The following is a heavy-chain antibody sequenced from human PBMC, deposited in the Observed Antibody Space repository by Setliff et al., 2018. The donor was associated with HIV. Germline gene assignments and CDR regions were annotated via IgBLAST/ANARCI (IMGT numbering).Heavy chain of an antibody. CDR1: GFTFSTSE. V-gene: IGHV3-48*03. D-gene: IGHD3-3*01. CDR2: ISGRNYI. Sequence: GGSLRLSCAASGFTFSTSEMNWVRQAPGKGLEWVSYISGRNYITYADSVRGRFTVSRDNSDNSLFLEMKSLRIDDTAVYYCARDAGPRGGQYSEGFDYWGQGTLVTVSS. CDR3: ARDAGPRGGQYSEGFDY. J-gene: IGHJ4*02.